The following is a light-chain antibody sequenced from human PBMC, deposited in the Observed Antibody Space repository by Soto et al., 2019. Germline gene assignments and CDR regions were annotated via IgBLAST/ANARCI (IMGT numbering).Light chain of an antibody. J-gene: IGKJ1*01. CDR2: DAS. V-gene: IGKV3-20*01. Sequence: PGARATLSWKASQSVSSNYLAWYQQKPGQAPRLLMYDASSRATGIPDRFSGSGSGTDFTLTISRLEPEDFAVYYCQQYSSSRTFGQGTKVDIK. CDR1: QSVSSNY. CDR3: QQYSSSRT.